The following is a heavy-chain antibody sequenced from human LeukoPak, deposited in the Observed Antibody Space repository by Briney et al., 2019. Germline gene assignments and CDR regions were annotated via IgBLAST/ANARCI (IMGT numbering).Heavy chain of an antibody. J-gene: IGHJ3*01. Sequence: SGGSLRLSCAASGFTLNSYLMCWFRQAPGRGLEWVANIKKDGSEESYLDSVKGRFTVSRDNAKNSLFLQMNSLRGEDTAVYYCARSNPNRNALDLWGQGTMVTISS. D-gene: IGHD1-14*01. CDR1: GFTLNSYL. V-gene: IGHV3-7*01. CDR3: ARSNPNRNALDL. CDR2: IKKDGSEE.